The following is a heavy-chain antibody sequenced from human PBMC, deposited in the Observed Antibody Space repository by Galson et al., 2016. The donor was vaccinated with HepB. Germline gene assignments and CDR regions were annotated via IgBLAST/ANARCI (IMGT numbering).Heavy chain of an antibody. J-gene: IGHJ4*02. D-gene: IGHD2-8*02. CDR2: ISYSGST. CDR1: GDSISTSSYY. CDR3: ARIDSRPVLHPDVLAPGGVIDY. Sequence: SETLSLTCTVTGDSISTSSYYWGWIRQPPGKGLEWIGSISYSGSTYYNPSLKSRVTISVDPSQHQFSLELSSVTAADTSVYFCARIDSRPVLHPDVLAPGGVIDYWGQGTPVTVST. V-gene: IGHV4-39*01.